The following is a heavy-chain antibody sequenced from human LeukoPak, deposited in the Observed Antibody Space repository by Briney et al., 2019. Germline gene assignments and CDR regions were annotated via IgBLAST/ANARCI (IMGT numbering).Heavy chain of an antibody. CDR2: ISAYNGNT. Sequence: ASVEVFCKASGYTFTSYGISWVQQAPGQGLEWMGWISAYNGNTNYAQKLQGRVTMTTDTSTSTAYMELRSLRSDDTAVYYCARFGVVVVADNWFDPWGQGTLVTVSS. D-gene: IGHD2-15*01. J-gene: IGHJ5*02. CDR3: ARFGVVVVADNWFDP. CDR1: GYTFTSYG. V-gene: IGHV1-18*01.